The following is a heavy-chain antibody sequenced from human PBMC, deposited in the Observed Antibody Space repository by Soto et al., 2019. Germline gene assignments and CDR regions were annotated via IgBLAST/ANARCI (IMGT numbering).Heavy chain of an antibody. D-gene: IGHD5-12*01. V-gene: IGHV1-69*01. CDR2: IIPIFGTA. CDR1: GGTFSSYA. CDR3: ASQATIKGHVYFDY. Sequence: QVQLVQSGAEVKKPGSSVKVSCKASGGTFSSYAISWVRQAPGQGLEWMGGIIPIFGTANYAQKFQVRVTITADESTSTAYMELSSLRSEDTAVYYCASQATIKGHVYFDYWGQGTLVTVSS. J-gene: IGHJ4*02.